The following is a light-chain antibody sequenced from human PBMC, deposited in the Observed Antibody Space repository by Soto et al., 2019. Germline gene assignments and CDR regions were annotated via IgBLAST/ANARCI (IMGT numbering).Light chain of an antibody. CDR2: KMS. CDR3: QQYNSFPWT. V-gene: IGKV1-5*03. CDR1: QSVSSS. J-gene: IGKJ1*01. Sequence: DIQMTQSPSTLSASVGDRVTITCRASQSVSSSLAWYQQKPGKAPKLLIYKMSSLESGVPSRFSGSGSGTEFTLTISSLQPDDFATYYCQQYNSFPWTFGQGTKVEI.